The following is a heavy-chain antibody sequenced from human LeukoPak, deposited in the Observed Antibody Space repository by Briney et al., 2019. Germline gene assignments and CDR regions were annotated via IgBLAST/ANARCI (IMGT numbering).Heavy chain of an antibody. V-gene: IGHV3-23*01. CDR3: ANLY. J-gene: IGHJ4*02. CDR1: GFTFPTYA. CDR2: IRVSDGAR. Sequence: PGGSLRLSCVASGFTFPTYAMMWVRQAPGKGLEWVSSIRVSDGARFYADSVKGRFTTSRDDPKNTLFLQMNSLRAEDTAVYYCANLYWGQGTLVTVSS.